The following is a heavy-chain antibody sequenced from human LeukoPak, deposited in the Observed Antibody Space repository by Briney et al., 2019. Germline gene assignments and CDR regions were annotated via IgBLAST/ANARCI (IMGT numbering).Heavy chain of an antibody. V-gene: IGHV3-23*01. CDR2: ISGRGDNT. J-gene: IGHJ4*02. CDR1: GFTFSNYA. Sequence: GGSLRLSCAVSGFTFSNYAMSWVRQAPGKGLDWVSLISGRGDNTYYADSVKGRFTISRDNSNNTLYLQLNSLRAEDTAVYYCAKALHALTNYPSFDFWGQGTLVTVSS. CDR3: AKALHALTNYPSFDF. D-gene: IGHD5-24*01.